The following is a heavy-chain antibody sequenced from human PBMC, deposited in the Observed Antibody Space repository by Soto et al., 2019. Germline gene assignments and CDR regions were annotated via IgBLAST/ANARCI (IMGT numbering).Heavy chain of an antibody. Sequence: SVKVSCKASGGTFTSYAITWVRQAPGQRLEWMGRIIPVIGTTNYAQKLQGRVTITADESTSTAYMELSSLRSEDTAVYYCARVRITMVRGLNFFNYYGMDVWGQGTTVTVSS. CDR1: GGTFTSYA. CDR3: ARVRITMVRGLNFFNYYGMDV. CDR2: IIPVIGTT. V-gene: IGHV1-69*11. D-gene: IGHD3-10*01. J-gene: IGHJ6*02.